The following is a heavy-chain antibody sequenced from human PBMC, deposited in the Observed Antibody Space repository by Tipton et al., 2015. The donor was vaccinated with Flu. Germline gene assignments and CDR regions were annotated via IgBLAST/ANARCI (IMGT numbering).Heavy chain of an antibody. Sequence: SLRLSCTVSGGSIRSYYWSWIRQPPGRGLGWVAYLWFDGSHIHYADSVKGRFTISRDNSKNTLYLQMNSLRDEDTAVYYCAREWSEFYMDVWGKGTTVTVSS. CDR2: LWFDGSHI. D-gene: IGHD3-3*01. V-gene: IGHV3-33*08. CDR1: GGSIRSYY. J-gene: IGHJ6*03. CDR3: AREWSEFYMDV.